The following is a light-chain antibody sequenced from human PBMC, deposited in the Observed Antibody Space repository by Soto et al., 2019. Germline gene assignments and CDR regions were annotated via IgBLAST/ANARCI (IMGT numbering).Light chain of an antibody. CDR3: QQYNSSPT. CDR1: QDISNY. J-gene: IGKJ1*01. Sequence: DIQMTQTPSALSASGVDRFTSTFHASQDISNYLNWYQQKPWKAPKLLIYDASSLESGVPSRFSGSGSGTEFTLTISSLQPDDFATYYGQQYNSSPTFGQGTK. CDR2: DAS. V-gene: IGKV1-5*01.